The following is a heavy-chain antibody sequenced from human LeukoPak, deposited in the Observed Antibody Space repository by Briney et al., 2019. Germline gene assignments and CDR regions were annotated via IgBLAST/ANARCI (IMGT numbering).Heavy chain of an antibody. V-gene: IGHV3-30*18. Sequence: PGGSLRLSCAASGFTFSSYGMHWVRQAPGKGLEWVAVISYDGSNKYYADSVKGRFTISRDNSKNTLYLQMNSLRAEDTAVYYCAKDSSGGWYYDYWGQGTLVTVSS. CDR2: ISYDGSNK. J-gene: IGHJ4*02. D-gene: IGHD6-19*01. CDR1: GFTFSSYG. CDR3: AKDSSGGWYYDY.